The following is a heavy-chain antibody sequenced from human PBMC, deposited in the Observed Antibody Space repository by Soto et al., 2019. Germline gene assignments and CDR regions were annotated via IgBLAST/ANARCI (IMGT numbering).Heavy chain of an antibody. D-gene: IGHD2-15*01. CDR3: ARGSVVVAATLNDY. V-gene: IGHV1-8*01. Sequence: ASVKVSCKASGYTFTSYDINWVRQATGQGLEWMGWMNPNSGNTGYAQKFQGRVTMTRNTSISTAYMELSSLRSEDTAVYYCARGSVVVAATLNDYWGQGTLVTVSS. CDR1: GYTFTSYD. J-gene: IGHJ4*02. CDR2: MNPNSGNT.